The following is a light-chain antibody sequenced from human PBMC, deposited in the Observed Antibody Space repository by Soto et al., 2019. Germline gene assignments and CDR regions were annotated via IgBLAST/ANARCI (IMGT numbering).Light chain of an antibody. Sequence: DVVMTQSPDSLGMSLGESATITSKSSQSVLYHNNHYLSWYQQKPGQPPKLLIYGASTRESGVPDRFSGSGSGTDFTLTISRLQSEDFAVYYCQQYNSWPPITFGQGTRLEI. CDR2: GAS. CDR3: QQYNSWPPIT. CDR1: QSVLYHNNHY. J-gene: IGKJ5*01. V-gene: IGKV4-1*01.